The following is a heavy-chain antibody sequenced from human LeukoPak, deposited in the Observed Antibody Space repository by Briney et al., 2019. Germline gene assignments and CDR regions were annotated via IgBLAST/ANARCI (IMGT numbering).Heavy chain of an antibody. Sequence: GGSLRLSCAVSGFPFSTFWMSWVRQAPGKGLEWVSSISSSSSYIYYADSVKGRFTISRDNAKNSLYLQMNSLRAEDTAVYYCARSTRVDHWGQGTLVTVSS. CDR2: ISSSSSYI. J-gene: IGHJ4*02. CDR1: GFPFSTFW. CDR3: ARSTRVDH. V-gene: IGHV3-21*01.